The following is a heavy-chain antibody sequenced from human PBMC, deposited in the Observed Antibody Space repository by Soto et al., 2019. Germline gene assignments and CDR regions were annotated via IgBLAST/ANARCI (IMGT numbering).Heavy chain of an antibody. V-gene: IGHV4-4*02. CDR1: GGSISTSNW. CDR2: IHHSGST. Sequence: SETLSLTCAVSGGSISTSNWWSWVRQPPGKGLEWIGEIHHSGSTNYNPSLKSRVTISVDKSKNQFSLKLSSVTAADTAVYYCARVKLAAAGTLDAFDIWGKGTMVT. CDR3: ARVKLAAAGTLDAFDI. J-gene: IGHJ3*02. D-gene: IGHD6-13*01.